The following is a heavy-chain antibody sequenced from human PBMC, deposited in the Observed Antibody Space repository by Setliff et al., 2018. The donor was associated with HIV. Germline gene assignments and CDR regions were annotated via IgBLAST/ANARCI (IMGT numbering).Heavy chain of an antibody. CDR1: GFSLSTSGVG. J-gene: IGHJ6*02. CDR3: AHSRGLRPYYYYGMDV. CDR2: IYWDGDK. V-gene: IGHV2-5*02. D-gene: IGHD5-12*01. Sequence: SGPTLVNPTQTLTLTCTFSGFSLSTSGVGVGWIRQPPGKALDWLALIYWDGDKGYSPSLRSRLTITKDTSKNQVVLTMTNMDPVDTATYYCAHSRGLRPYYYYGMDVWGQGTTVTVSS.